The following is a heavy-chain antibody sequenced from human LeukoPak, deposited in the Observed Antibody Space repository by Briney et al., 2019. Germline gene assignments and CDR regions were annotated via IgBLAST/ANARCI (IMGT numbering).Heavy chain of an antibody. J-gene: IGHJ6*02. CDR3: AKDLGGSSSWYRYYGMDV. D-gene: IGHD6-13*01. CDR1: GFTFGGYA. Sequence: GGSLRLSCAASGFTFGGYAMHWVRQAPGKGLEWVSLISGDGGSTYYADSVKGRFTISRDNSKNSLYLQMNSLRTEDTALYYCAKDLGGSSSWYRYYGMDVWGQGTKVTVSS. CDR2: ISGDGGST. V-gene: IGHV3-43*02.